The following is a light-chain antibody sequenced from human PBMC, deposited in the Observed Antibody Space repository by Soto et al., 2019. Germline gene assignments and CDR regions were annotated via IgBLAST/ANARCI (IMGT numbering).Light chain of an antibody. J-gene: IGLJ1*01. CDR2: EVN. Sequence: QSVLTQPASVSGSPGQSITISCIGISSDVGSYNHVSWYQQHPGKAPKLMIYEVNERPSGVSNRFSGSKSGNTASLTISGLQAEDEADYYCCSYARPTFYAFATGTKVTVL. CDR3: CSYARPTFYA. CDR1: SSDVGSYNH. V-gene: IGLV2-23*02.